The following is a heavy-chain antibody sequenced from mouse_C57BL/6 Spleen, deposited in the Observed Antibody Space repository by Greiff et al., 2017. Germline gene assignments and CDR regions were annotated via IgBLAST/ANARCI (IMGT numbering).Heavy chain of an antibody. CDR1: GYTFTEYT. CDR2: FYPGSGSM. CDR3: ARHGRVYYGSGYFGV. J-gene: IGHJ1*03. Sequence: QVQLQQSGAELVKPGASVTLSCKASGYTFTEYTIHWVKQRSGQGLEWIGWFYPGSGSMKYNEKFKDKATLTADKSSTPVDMERSIVRSEDSAVYFCARHGRVYYGSGYFGVWGTGTTVTVSS. V-gene: IGHV1-62-2*01. D-gene: IGHD1-1*01.